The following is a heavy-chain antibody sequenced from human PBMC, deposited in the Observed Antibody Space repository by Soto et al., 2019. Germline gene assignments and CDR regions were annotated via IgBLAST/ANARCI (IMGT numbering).Heavy chain of an antibody. Sequence: PSETLSLTCAVYGGSFSGYYWSWIRQPPGKGLEWIGEINHSGSTNYNPSLKSRVTISVDTSKNQFSLKLSSVTAADTAVYYCARGRVEDVVLMVYAILDYCGQGTLATVPS. D-gene: IGHD2-8*01. V-gene: IGHV4-34*01. J-gene: IGHJ4*02. CDR2: INHSGST. CDR1: GGSFSGYY. CDR3: ARGRVEDVVLMVYAILDY.